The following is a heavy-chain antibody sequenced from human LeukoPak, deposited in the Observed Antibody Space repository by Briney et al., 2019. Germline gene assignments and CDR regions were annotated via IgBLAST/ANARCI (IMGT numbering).Heavy chain of an antibody. J-gene: IGHJ4*02. CDR1: GFTFSSYW. D-gene: IGHD6-13*01. CDR2: IKQDGSEK. Sequence: PGGSLRLSCAASGFTFSSYWMSWVRQAAGKGLEWVANIKQDGSEKYYVDSVKGRFTISRDNAKNSLYLQMNSLRAEDTAVYYCARVSIAAAGTFCYFDYWGQGTLVTVSS. V-gene: IGHV3-7*04. CDR3: ARVSIAAAGTFCYFDY.